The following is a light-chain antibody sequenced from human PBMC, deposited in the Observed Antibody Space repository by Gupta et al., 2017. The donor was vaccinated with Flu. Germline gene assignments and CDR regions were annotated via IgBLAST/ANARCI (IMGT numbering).Light chain of an antibody. CDR2: GSS. J-gene: IGKJ1*01. CDR1: QSISNTS. V-gene: IGKV3-20*01. Sequence: DTLSLSPGERATLSCRASQSISNTSLTWYQQKRGQAPRLLIFGSSNRATGIPDRFSGSGSGADFTLTISRLEPEDFAVYYCQQDVTSSWTFGQGTKVEI. CDR3: QQDVTSSWT.